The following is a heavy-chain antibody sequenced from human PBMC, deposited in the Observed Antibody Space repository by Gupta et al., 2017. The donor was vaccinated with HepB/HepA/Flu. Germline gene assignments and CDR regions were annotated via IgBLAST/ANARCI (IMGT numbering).Heavy chain of an antibody. V-gene: IGHV4-59*08. CDR1: GGSISSYY. CDR2: IYYSGST. D-gene: IGHD3-10*01. Sequence: QVQLQESGPGLVTPSETLSLTCTVSGGSISSYYWSWIRQPPGKGLEWIGYIYYSGSTNYNPSLKSRVTISVDTSKNQFSLKLSSVTAADTAVYYCARQPFGELQDYWGQGTLVTVSS. J-gene: IGHJ4*02. CDR3: ARQPFGELQDY.